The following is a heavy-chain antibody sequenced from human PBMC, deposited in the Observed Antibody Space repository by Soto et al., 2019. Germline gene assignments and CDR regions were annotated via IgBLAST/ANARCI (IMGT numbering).Heavy chain of an antibody. Sequence: QVQLVESGGGVVQPGRSLRLSCAASGFTFSSYGMHWVRQAPGKGLEWVAVIWYDGSNKYYADSVKGRFTISRDNSKNTLYLQMNSMRAEDTAVYYCARGEGTTVVTPSYCGQGTLVTVSS. J-gene: IGHJ4*02. CDR1: GFTFSSYG. D-gene: IGHD4-17*01. CDR3: ARGEGTTVVTPSY. CDR2: IWYDGSNK. V-gene: IGHV3-33*01.